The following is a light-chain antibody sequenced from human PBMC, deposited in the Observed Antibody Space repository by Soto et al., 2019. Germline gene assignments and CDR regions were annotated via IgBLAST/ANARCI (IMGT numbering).Light chain of an antibody. CDR2: YDS. CDR1: NIGSKN. Sequence: SYELTQPPSVSVAPGKTARITCGGNNIGSKNVHWYQQKPGQAPVLVIYYDSDRPSGIPERVSGSNSGNTATLTISRVEAGDEADYYCQVWDPSSDHPVFGGGTKVTVL. V-gene: IGLV3-21*04. J-gene: IGLJ2*01. CDR3: QVWDPSSDHPV.